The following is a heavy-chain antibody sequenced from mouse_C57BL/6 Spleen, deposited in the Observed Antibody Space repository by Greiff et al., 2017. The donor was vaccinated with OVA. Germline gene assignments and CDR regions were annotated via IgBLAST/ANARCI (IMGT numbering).Heavy chain of an antibody. CDR2: IDPSDSYT. CDR1: GYTFTSYW. Sequence: VQLQESGAELVKPGASVKLSCKASGYTFTSYWMQWVKQRPGQGLEWIGEIDPSDSYTNYNQKFKGKATLTVDTSSSTAYMQLSSLTSEDSAVYYCARSGDYGDWFAYWGQGTLVTVSA. D-gene: IGHD2-4*01. V-gene: IGHV1-50*01. CDR3: ARSGDYGDWFAY. J-gene: IGHJ3*01.